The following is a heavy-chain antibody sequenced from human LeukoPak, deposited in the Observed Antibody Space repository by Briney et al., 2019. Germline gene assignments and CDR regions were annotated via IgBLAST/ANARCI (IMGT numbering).Heavy chain of an antibody. Sequence: AGGSLRLSCAASGFTFSSYAMYWVAQAPGKGLEWVAFIRHDGNKKYYADSVKGRFTIYRDNSKNTLYLQMNSLTSEDTAVYYCAKLLLETGGIGEEFDYWGQGTLVTVSS. D-gene: IGHD3-22*01. CDR1: GFTFSSYA. CDR3: AKLLLETGGIGEEFDY. J-gene: IGHJ4*02. CDR2: IRHDGNKK. V-gene: IGHV3-30*02.